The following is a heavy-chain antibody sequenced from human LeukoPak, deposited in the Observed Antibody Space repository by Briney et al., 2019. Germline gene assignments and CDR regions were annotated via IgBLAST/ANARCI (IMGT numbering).Heavy chain of an antibody. CDR3: ARDFSSWTPDNWFDP. D-gene: IGHD6-13*01. Sequence: ASVKVSCKASGYTFTGYYMHWVRQAPGQGLEWMGWINPNSGGTNYAQKFQGRVTMTRDTSISTAYMELSRLRSDDTAVYYCARDFSSWTPDNWFDPWGQGTLVTVSS. J-gene: IGHJ5*02. CDR2: INPNSGGT. V-gene: IGHV1-2*02. CDR1: GYTFTGYY.